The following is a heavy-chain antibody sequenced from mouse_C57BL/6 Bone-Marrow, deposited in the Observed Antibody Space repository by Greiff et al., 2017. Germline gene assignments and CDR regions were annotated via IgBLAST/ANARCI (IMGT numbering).Heavy chain of an antibody. V-gene: IGHV1-62-2*01. J-gene: IGHJ3*01. D-gene: IGHD1-1*01. Sequence: QVQLQESGAELVKPGASVKLSCKASGYTFTEYTIHWVKQRSGQGLEWIGWFYPGSGSIKYNEKFKDKATLTADKSSSTVYMELSRLTSEDSAVFYCARNGYYGSSYVGAWFAYWGQGTLVTVSA. CDR2: FYPGSGSI. CDR1: GYTFTEYT. CDR3: ARNGYYGSSYVGAWFAY.